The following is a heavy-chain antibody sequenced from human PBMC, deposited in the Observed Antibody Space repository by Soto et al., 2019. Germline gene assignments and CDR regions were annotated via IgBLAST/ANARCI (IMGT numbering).Heavy chain of an antibody. CDR2: IYWDDYK. V-gene: IGHV2-5*02. D-gene: IGHD3-10*01. J-gene: IGHJ4*02. Sequence: QITLKESGPTLVKPTQTLTLTCTFSGFSLGTSGVGVGWIRQPPGKALEWVALIYWDDYKHFSPSLESRLTIIKATSKYLVVLTMTDMEPVGTATYYGGRKGSGLYPLDYWGQGSLVTVSS. CDR1: GFSLGTSGVG. CDR3: GRKGSGLYPLDY.